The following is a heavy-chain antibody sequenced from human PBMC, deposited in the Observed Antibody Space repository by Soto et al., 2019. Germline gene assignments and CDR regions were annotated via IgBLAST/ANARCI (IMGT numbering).Heavy chain of an antibody. CDR3: AKTLVATIGTPYSYYDMDV. CDR2: IIPIFGTA. D-gene: IGHD5-12*01. V-gene: IGHV1-69*13. J-gene: IGHJ6*02. Sequence: SVKVSCKASGGTFSSYAISWVRQAPGQGLEWMGGIIPIFGTANYAQKFQGRVTITADESTSTAYMELSSLRSEDTAVYYCAKTLVATIGTPYSYYDMDVWGQGTTVTV. CDR1: GGTFSSYA.